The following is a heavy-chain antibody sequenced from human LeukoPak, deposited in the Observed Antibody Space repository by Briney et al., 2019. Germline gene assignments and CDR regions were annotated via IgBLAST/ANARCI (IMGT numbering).Heavy chain of an antibody. D-gene: IGHD6-19*01. J-gene: IGHJ6*03. CDR1: GGSFSGYY. CDR2: INHSGST. Sequence: SETLSLTCAVYGGSFSGYYWSWIRQPPGKGLEWIGEINHSGSTNYNPSLKSRVTISVDTSKNQFSLKLSSVTAADAAVYYCARKVAVARLLYYYYYYMDVWGKGTTVTISS. V-gene: IGHV4-34*01. CDR3: ARKVAVARLLYYYYYYMDV.